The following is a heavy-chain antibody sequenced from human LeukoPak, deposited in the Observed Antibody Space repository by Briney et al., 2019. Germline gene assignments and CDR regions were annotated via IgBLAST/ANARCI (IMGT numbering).Heavy chain of an antibody. CDR1: GYTLTELS. CDR3: ATDYYDFWSGYLPPFDP. D-gene: IGHD3-3*01. CDR2: FDPEDGET. Sequence: ASVKVSCXVSGYTLTELSMHWVRQARGKGLEWMAGFDPEDGETIYAQKFQGRVTMTEDTSTDTAYMELSSLRSEDTAVYYCATDYYDFWSGYLPPFDPWGQGTLVTVSS. J-gene: IGHJ5*02. V-gene: IGHV1-24*01.